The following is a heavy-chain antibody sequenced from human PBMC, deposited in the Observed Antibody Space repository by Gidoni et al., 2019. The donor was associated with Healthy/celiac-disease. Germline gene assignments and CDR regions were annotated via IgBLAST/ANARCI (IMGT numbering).Heavy chain of an antibody. CDR1: GYTFTGYY. J-gene: IGHJ6*02. Sequence: QVQLVQSGAEVKKPGASVKVSCKASGYTFTGYYMHWVRQAPGHGLEWMGWINPNSGGTNYAQKFQGRVTMTRDTSISTAYMELSRLRSDDTAVYYCARDLAGGEWLLSDRSYYYYGMDVWGQGTTVTVSS. CDR3: ARDLAGGEWLLSDRSYYYYGMDV. V-gene: IGHV1-2*02. D-gene: IGHD3-3*01. CDR2: INPNSGGT.